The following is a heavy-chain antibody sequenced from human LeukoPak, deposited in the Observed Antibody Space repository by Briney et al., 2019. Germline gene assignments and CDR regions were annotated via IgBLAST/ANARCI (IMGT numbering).Heavy chain of an antibody. D-gene: IGHD2-15*01. CDR3: ARDRSVVAATRWFDP. CDR2: INAGNGNT. V-gene: IGHV1-3*01. J-gene: IGHJ5*02. CDR1: GYTFTSYA. Sequence: ASVKVSCKASGYTFTSYAMHWVRQAPGQRLEWMGWINAGNGNTKYSQKFQGRVTITRDTSASTAYMELSSLRSEDTAVYCCARDRSVVAATRWFDPWGQGTLVTVSS.